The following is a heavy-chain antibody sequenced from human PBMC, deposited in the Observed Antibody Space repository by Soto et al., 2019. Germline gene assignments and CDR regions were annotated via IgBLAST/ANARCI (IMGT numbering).Heavy chain of an antibody. D-gene: IGHD1-26*01. CDR2: ISAGGSII. J-gene: IGHJ4*02. V-gene: IGHV3-11*01. Sequence: GGSLRLSCAASGFTFSDYYMTWIRQSPGKGLEWVSYISAGGSIIYYADSVKGRFTISRDNAKNSLYLQMNTLRAADTAVYYCARSWDYALTGWGQRTLVTVSS. CDR1: GFTFSDYY. CDR3: ARSWDYALTG.